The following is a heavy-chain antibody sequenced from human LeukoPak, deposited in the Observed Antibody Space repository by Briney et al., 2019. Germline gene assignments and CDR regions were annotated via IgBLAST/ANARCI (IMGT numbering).Heavy chain of an antibody. Sequence: SETLSLTCTVSGGSISSYYWSWIRQPPGKGLEWIGYIYYSGSTNYNPSLKSRVTISVDTSKNQFSLKLSSVTAADTAVYYCARVYYYYYMDVWGKGTTVTVSS. V-gene: IGHV4-59*01. CDR3: ARVYYYYYMDV. J-gene: IGHJ6*03. CDR2: IYYSGST. CDR1: GGSISSYY.